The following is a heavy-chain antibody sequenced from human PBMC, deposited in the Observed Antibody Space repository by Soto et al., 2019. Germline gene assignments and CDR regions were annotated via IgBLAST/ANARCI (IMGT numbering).Heavy chain of an antibody. Sequence: SPTLSLTGAISGGKVSSNSAAWNWIRQSPSKGLEWLGRTYYRSRWYSDYAGSLKSRITINPDTSSNQFSLQLHSVTPEDTAVYYCARDRRSGTYNYNWFDPWGQRPLGTVSS. J-gene: IGHJ5*02. D-gene: IGHD1-26*01. CDR3: ARDRRSGTYNYNWFDP. CDR1: GGKVSSNSAA. V-gene: IGHV6-1*01. CDR2: TYYRSRWYS.